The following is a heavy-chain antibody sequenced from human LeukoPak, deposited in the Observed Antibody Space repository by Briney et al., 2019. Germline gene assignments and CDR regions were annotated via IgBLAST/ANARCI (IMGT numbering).Heavy chain of an antibody. CDR3: ARFSYSGYAYYMDV. V-gene: IGHV4-59*01. D-gene: IGHD5-12*01. CDR1: GGSISNYY. Sequence: SETLSLTCTVSGGSISNYYWSWIRQPPGKGLEWIGYVFYSGSTNYNPSLRSRVTISVDTSKNQFSLKLCSVTAADTAVYYCARFSYSGYAYYMDVWGKGTTVTISS. J-gene: IGHJ6*03. CDR2: VFYSGST.